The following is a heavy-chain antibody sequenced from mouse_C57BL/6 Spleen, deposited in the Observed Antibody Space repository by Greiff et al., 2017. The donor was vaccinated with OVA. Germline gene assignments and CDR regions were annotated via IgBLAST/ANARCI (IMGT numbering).Heavy chain of an antibody. CDR3: ARRYYDGNYAMDY. Sequence: EVKLVESGGGLVQPGGSLSLSCAASGFTFTDYYMSWVRQPPGKALEWLGFIRNKANGYTTEYSASVKGRFTISRDNSQSILYLQMNALRAEDSATYYCARRYYDGNYAMDYWGQGTSVTVSS. D-gene: IGHD1-1*01. CDR1: GFTFTDYY. CDR2: IRNKANGYTT. V-gene: IGHV7-3*01. J-gene: IGHJ4*01.